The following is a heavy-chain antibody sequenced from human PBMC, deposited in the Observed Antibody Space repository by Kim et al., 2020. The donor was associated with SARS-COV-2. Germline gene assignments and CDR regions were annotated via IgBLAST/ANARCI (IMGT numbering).Heavy chain of an antibody. V-gene: IGHV4-30-4*01. CDR1: GGSISSGDYY. D-gene: IGHD3-3*01. J-gene: IGHJ4*02. CDR2: IYYSGST. Sequence: SETLSLTCTVSGGSISSGDYYWSWIRQPPGKGLEWIGYIYYSGSTYYNPSLKSRVTISVDTSKNQFSLKLSSVTAADTAVYYCARSFWSGYWFDYWGQGTLVTVSS. CDR3: ARSFWSGYWFDY.